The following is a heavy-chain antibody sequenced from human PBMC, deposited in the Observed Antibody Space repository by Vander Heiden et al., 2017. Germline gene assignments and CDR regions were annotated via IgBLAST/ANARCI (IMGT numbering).Heavy chain of an antibody. Sequence: QVQLVQSGPEAKKPGSAVKVSCKASGGTFSSYAISWVRQATGQGLEWMGGIIPIVGTAHYAGKFQGRVTITADESTTTAYMELSSLRSEDTAVYYCASEGDALPAGAYWGQGTLVTVSS. CDR1: GGTFSSYA. CDR2: IIPIVGTA. J-gene: IGHJ4*02. V-gene: IGHV1-69*01. CDR3: ASEGDALPAGAY. D-gene: IGHD2-21*02.